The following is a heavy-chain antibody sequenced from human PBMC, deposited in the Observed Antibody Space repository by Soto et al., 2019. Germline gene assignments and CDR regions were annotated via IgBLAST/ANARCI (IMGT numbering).Heavy chain of an antibody. CDR1: GYTLTELS. J-gene: IGHJ4*02. CDR3: ATLAAAGPRSGFDY. V-gene: IGHV1-24*01. CDR2: FDPEDGET. Sequence: GASVKVSCKVSGYTLTELSMHWVRQAPGKGHEWMGGFDPEDGETIYAQKFQGRVTMTEDTSTDTAYMELSSLRSEDTAVYYCATLAAAGPRSGFDYWGQGTLVTVSS. D-gene: IGHD6-13*01.